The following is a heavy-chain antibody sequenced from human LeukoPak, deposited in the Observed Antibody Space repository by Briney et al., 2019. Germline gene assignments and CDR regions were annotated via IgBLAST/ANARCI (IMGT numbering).Heavy chain of an antibody. J-gene: IGHJ4*02. D-gene: IGHD5-18*01. CDR3: ARAPGYSYGLDY. V-gene: IGHV3-53*01. Sequence: RGSLRLSCAASGFTVSSNYMSWVRQAPGKGLEWVSVIYSGGSTYYADSVKGRFTISRDNSKNTLYLQMNSLRAEDTAVYHCARAPGYSYGLDYWGQGTLVTVSS. CDR2: IYSGGST. CDR1: GFTVSSNY.